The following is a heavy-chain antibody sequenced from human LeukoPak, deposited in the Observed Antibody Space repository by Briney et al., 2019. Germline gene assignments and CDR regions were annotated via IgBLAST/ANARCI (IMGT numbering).Heavy chain of an antibody. CDR3: AREPHEIRFLGY. CDR2: INPNSGGT. CDR1: GYTFTSYY. Sequence: EASVKVSCKASGYTFTSYYMHWVRQAPGQGLEWTGWINPNSGGTNYAQKFQGRVTMTRDTSISTAYMELSRLRSDDTAVYYCAREPHEIRFLGYWGQGTLVTVSS. D-gene: IGHD3-3*01. V-gene: IGHV1-2*02. J-gene: IGHJ4*02.